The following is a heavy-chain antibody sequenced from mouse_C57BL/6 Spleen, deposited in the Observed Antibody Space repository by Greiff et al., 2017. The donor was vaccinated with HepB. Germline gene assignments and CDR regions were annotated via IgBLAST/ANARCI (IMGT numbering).Heavy chain of an antibody. CDR1: GYTFTSYW. CDR3: ARRGIITTVAHYYAMDY. D-gene: IGHD1-1*01. CDR2: IDPSDSYT. J-gene: IGHJ4*01. Sequence: VKLQQPGAELVKPGASVKLSCKASGYTFTSYWMQWVKQRPGQGLEWIGEIDPSDSYTNYNQKFKGKATLTVYTSSSTAYMQLSSLTSEDSAVYYCARRGIITTVAHYYAMDYWGQGTSVTVSS. V-gene: IGHV1-50*01.